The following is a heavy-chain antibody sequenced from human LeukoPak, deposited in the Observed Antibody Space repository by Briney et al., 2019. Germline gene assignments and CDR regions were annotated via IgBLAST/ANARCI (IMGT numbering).Heavy chain of an antibody. CDR1: GFTFNSYA. Sequence: GGSLRHSCAASGFTFNSYAMSWVRQAPGKGLEWVSAILGSGGGTYYADSVKGRFTISRDNSKNTLYLQMNSLRDEDTALYYCAKAGIGVVGYFDYWGQGTLVTVSS. D-gene: IGHD6-19*01. CDR2: ILGSGGGT. J-gene: IGHJ4*02. V-gene: IGHV3-23*01. CDR3: AKAGIGVVGYFDY.